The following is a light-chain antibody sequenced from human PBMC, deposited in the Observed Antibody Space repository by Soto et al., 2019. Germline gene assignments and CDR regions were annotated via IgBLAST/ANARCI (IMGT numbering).Light chain of an antibody. CDR3: QQYNDWPRT. Sequence: VMTQSPATLSVSPGERATLSCRASQSIGIHLAWYQQKPGQAPSLLIYEGSTRATGVPARFSGSGSGTDFTLTISSLQSADFAVYSCQQYNDWPRTFGQGTKVDIK. J-gene: IGKJ1*01. CDR2: EGS. CDR1: QSIGIH. V-gene: IGKV3-15*01.